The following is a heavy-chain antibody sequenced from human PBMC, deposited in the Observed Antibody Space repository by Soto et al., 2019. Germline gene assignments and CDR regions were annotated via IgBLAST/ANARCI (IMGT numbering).Heavy chain of an antibody. CDR1: GFTFSSYA. CDR2: ISYDGSNK. Sequence: HPGGSLRLSCAASGFTFSSYAMHWVRQAPGKGLEWVAVISYDGSNKYYADSVKGRFTISRDNSKNTLYLQMNSLRAEDTAVYYCAIETYYYDSSGPSAFDIWGQGTMVTVSS. V-gene: IGHV3-30-3*01. CDR3: AIETYYYDSSGPSAFDI. D-gene: IGHD3-22*01. J-gene: IGHJ3*02.